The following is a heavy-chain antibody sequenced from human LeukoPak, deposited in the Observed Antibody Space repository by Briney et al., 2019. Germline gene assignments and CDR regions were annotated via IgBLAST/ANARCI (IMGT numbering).Heavy chain of an antibody. CDR1: GGSISSGDYY. D-gene: IGHD3-22*01. CDR2: TYYSGST. Sequence: PSQTLPLTCTVSGGSISSGDYYWSWIRQPPGKGLEWIGYTYYSGSTYYNPSLKNRVSISVDTSKNQFSLNLSSVTAADTAVYYCARPYYYDSRIDPWGQGTLVTVSS. J-gene: IGHJ5*02. V-gene: IGHV4-30-4*01. CDR3: ARPYYYDSRIDP.